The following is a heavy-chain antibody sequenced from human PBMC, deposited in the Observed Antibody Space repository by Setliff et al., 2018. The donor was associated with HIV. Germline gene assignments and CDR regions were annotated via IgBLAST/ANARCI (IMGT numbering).Heavy chain of an antibody. V-gene: IGHV3-48*03. J-gene: IGHJ1*01. CDR1: GFTFSSYE. Sequence: PGGSLRLSCAASGFTFSSYEMNWVRQAPGKGLEWVSYISTSGNRIHYADSVKGRFTISRDNAKNSLYLQMNSLKADDSAIYYCVTDIFDANIRASVFFQYWGRGTLVTVSS. D-gene: IGHD3-16*01. CDR3: VTDIFDANIRASVFFQY. CDR2: ISTSGNRI.